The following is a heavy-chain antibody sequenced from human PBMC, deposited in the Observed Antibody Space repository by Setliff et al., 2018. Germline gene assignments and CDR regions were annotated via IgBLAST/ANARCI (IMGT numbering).Heavy chain of an antibody. CDR1: GGSISGSHYS. D-gene: IGHD3-3*01. CDR2: TYYNGTA. CDR3: GRDVFDFRTGQGGP. V-gene: IGHV4-39*02. Sequence: SSETLSLTCSVSGGSISGSHYSWVWMRQPPGKRLEWIGSTYYNGTAYYNPSLQSRFTISRDNAKNSLSLQMNDLRVEDTSAYYCGRDVFDFRTGQGGPWGQGTRVTVS. J-gene: IGHJ5*02.